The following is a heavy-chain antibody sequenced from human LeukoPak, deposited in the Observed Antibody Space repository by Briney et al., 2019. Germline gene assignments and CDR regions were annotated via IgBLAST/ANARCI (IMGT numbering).Heavy chain of an antibody. J-gene: IGHJ4*02. V-gene: IGHV3-53*01. CDR1: GFAVSTNY. Sequence: GGSLRLSCAASGFAVSTNYMSWVRQAPGKGLEWVSVIYSGDSTYYSDSVKGRFTISRDNSKNTLYLQMNSLRAEDTAVYYCARDHGRGYCSSTSCYPGVDYWGQGTLVTVSS. CDR2: IYSGDST. D-gene: IGHD2-2*01. CDR3: ARDHGRGYCSSTSCYPGVDY.